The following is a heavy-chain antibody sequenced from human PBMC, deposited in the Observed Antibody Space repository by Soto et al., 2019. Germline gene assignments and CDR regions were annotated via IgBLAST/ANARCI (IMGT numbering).Heavy chain of an antibody. D-gene: IGHD3-10*01. CDR3: AKGFASGSYYAYDY. V-gene: IGHV3-30*02. CDR2: IWHDGGNK. Sequence: PGGSLRLSCAASGFTFSSYGMHWVRQAPGKGLEWVAFIWHDGGNKFYAESVKGRFTISRDNSKNTLYLQMNSLRAEDTAVYYCAKGFASGSYYAYDYWGQGTLVTVSS. J-gene: IGHJ4*02. CDR1: GFTFSSYG.